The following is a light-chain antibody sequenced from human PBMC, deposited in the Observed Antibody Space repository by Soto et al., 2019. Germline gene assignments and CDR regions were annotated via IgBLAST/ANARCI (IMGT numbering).Light chain of an antibody. Sequence: EIVLTQSPATLSLSPGERATLSCRASQSVSSYLAWYQQIPCQSPRLLIYDASNRATGIPARFSGSGSRSDLTLTISSLEIEYFAVYYSQQLSIWPTIFTFGTATKVDI. CDR3: QQLSIWPTIFT. J-gene: IGKJ3*01. CDR2: DAS. V-gene: IGKV3-11*01. CDR1: QSVSSY.